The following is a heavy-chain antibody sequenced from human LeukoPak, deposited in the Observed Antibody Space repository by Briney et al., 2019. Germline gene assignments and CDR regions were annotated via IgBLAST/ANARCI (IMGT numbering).Heavy chain of an antibody. CDR2: IYHSGNT. V-gene: IGHV4-4*02. D-gene: IGHD3-3*01. CDR3: ARVRPDFWSGYYLDY. CDR1: GGSISSSNW. J-gene: IGHJ4*02. Sequence: PSGTLSLTCAVSGGSISSSNWWSWVRQPPGKGLGWIGEIYHSGNTNYNPSLKSRVTISVDTSKNQFSLKLSSVTAADTAVYYCARVRPDFWSGYYLDYWGQGTLVTVSS.